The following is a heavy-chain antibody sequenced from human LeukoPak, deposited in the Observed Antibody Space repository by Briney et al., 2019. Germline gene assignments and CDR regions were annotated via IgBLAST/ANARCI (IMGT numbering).Heavy chain of an antibody. V-gene: IGHV4-59*01. Sequence: PSETLSLTCTVSGGSISSYYWSWIRQPPGKGLEWIGYIYYGGSTNYNPSLKSRVTISVDTSKNQFSLKLSSVTAADTAVYYCARCTHHYYGSSGYSYYFDYWGQGTLVTVSS. CDR2: IYYGGST. J-gene: IGHJ4*02. CDR1: GGSISSYY. D-gene: IGHD3-22*01. CDR3: ARCTHHYYGSSGYSYYFDY.